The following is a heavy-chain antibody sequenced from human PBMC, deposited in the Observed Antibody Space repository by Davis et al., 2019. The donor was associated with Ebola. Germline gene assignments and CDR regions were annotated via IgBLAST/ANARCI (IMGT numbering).Heavy chain of an antibody. CDR3: VKGSFGELAGVLYYFEK. V-gene: IGHV3-9*01. J-gene: IGHJ4*02. Sequence: PGGSLRLSCEASGFTFEDYGMHWVRQAPGKGLEWVCGITWNSGDIGYGDSVKGRFTISRDNAKNSLYLEMNGLRPDDTALYFCVKGSFGELAGVLYYFEKWGQGALVTVSS. CDR1: GFTFEDYG. D-gene: IGHD3-9*01. CDR2: ITWNSGDI.